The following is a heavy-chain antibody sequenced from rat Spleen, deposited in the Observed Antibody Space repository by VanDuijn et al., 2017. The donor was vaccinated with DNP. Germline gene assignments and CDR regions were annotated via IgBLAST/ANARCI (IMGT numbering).Heavy chain of an antibody. CDR3: ARDGKLAN. J-gene: IGHJ2*01. CDR2: INKDSRTI. Sequence: EVKLVESGGGLVRPGGSLKLSCAASGFNFNNNWMGWVRQAPGTGLERLGEINKDSRTIDYSPSLKDKFIIARDNAQNTLYLQMSELGSEDTAIYYCARDGKLANWGQGVMVTVSS. D-gene: IGHD5-1*01. CDR1: GFNFNNNW. V-gene: IGHV4-2*01.